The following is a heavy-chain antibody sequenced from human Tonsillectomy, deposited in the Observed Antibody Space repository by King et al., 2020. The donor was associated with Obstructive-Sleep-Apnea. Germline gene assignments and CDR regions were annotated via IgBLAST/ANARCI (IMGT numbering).Heavy chain of an antibody. Sequence: QLQESGSGLVKPSQTLSLTCAVSGGLISSGGYSWSWIRQPPGKGLEGIGYIYHSGRTYYTPSLKSRVTIPVDRSKNQVSLKLSSVTAADTAVEYWSTSPLYDCSSTSCYTSHFAYWGQGTLVTVSS. J-gene: IGHJ4*02. CDR2: IYHSGRT. V-gene: IGHV4-30-2*01. CDR1: GGLISSGGYS. D-gene: IGHD2-2*02. CDR3: STSPLYDCSSTSCYTSHFAY.